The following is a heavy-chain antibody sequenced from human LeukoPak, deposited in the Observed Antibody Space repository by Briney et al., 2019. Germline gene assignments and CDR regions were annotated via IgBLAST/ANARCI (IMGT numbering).Heavy chain of an antibody. Sequence: SETLSLTCTVSGGSISSYYWSWIRQPPGKGLVWIGYIYYSGSTNYNPSLKSRVTISVDTSKNQFSLKLSSVTAADTAVYYCARKDYMGYYFDYWGQGTLVTVSS. CDR3: ARKDYMGYYFDY. V-gene: IGHV4-59*01. D-gene: IGHD4-11*01. CDR2: IYYSGST. CDR1: GGSISSYY. J-gene: IGHJ4*02.